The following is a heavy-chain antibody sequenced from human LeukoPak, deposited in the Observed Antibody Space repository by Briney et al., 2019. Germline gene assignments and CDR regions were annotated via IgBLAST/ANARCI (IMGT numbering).Heavy chain of an antibody. CDR3: ASPGWSDGLDM. CDR2: ISSDGTST. V-gene: IGHV3-48*03. D-gene: IGHD2-15*01. Sequence: GGSLRLSCAASGFTFTSYEMNWVRQAPGKGLEWVSYISSDGTSTTYADSEKGRFTISRDNAKNTLYLQLDSLRAEDTAIYYCASPGWSDGLDMWGQGTRVTVSS. CDR1: GFTFTSYE. J-gene: IGHJ3*02.